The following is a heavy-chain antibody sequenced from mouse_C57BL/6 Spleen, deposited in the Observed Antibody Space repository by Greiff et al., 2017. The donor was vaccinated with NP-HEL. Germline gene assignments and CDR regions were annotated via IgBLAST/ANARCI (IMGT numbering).Heavy chain of an antibody. Sequence: EVMLVESGGGLVQPGGSLKLSCAASGFTFSDYGMAWVRQAPRKGPEWVAFISNLAYSIYYADTVTGRFTISRENAENTLYLEMSSLRSEDTAMYYCARRISNCAMDYWGQGTSVTVSS. CDR1: GFTFSDYG. CDR3: ARRISNCAMDY. CDR2: ISNLAYSI. J-gene: IGHJ4*01. D-gene: IGHD1-1*01. V-gene: IGHV5-15*01.